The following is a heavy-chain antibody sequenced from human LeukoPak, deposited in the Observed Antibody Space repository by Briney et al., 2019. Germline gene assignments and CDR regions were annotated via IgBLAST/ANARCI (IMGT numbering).Heavy chain of an antibody. CDR1: GFTFSSYA. V-gene: IGHV3-64*01. CDR2: ISSNGGST. Sequence: PGGSLRLSCAASGFTFSSYAMHWVRQAPGKGLEYVSAISSNGGSTYYANSVKGRFTISRDNSKNTLYLQMGSLRAEDMAVYYCAREFYNYDSSGYLNWFDPWGQGTLVTVSS. CDR3: AREFYNYDSSGYLNWFDP. J-gene: IGHJ5*02. D-gene: IGHD3-22*01.